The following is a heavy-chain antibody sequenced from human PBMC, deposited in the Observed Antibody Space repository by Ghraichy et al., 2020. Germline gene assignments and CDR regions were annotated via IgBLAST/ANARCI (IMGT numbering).Heavy chain of an antibody. CDR1: GGSISSYY. Sequence: SETLSLTCTVSGGSISSYYWSWIRQPPGKGLEWIGYIYYSGSTNYNPSLKSRVTISVDTSKNQFSLKLSSVTAADTAVYYCARVHGDYDYVWGSYRYFDYWGQGTLVTVS. J-gene: IGHJ4*02. D-gene: IGHD3-16*02. CDR2: IYYSGST. V-gene: IGHV4-59*01. CDR3: ARVHGDYDYVWGSYRYFDY.